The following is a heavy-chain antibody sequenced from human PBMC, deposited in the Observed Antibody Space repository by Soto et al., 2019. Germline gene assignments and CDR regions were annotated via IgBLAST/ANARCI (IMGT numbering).Heavy chain of an antibody. CDR3: ASSVDSSGWHDAFDI. J-gene: IGHJ3*02. Sequence: QLQLQESGSGLVKPSQTLSLTCAVSGGSISSDGYSWNWIRQPPGKGLEWIGNIYHSGSTYSNPSLMSPVTISLDESKNQFSLTLTSVTAAATALYYCASSVDSSGWHDAFDIWGQGTLVRVSP. CDR2: IYHSGST. D-gene: IGHD6-19*01. V-gene: IGHV4-30-2*01. CDR1: GGSISSDGYS.